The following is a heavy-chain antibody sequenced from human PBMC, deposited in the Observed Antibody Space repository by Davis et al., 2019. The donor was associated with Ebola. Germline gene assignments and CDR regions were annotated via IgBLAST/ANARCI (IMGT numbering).Heavy chain of an antibody. Sequence: GESLKISCAASGFTFSSYDMHWVRQATGKGLEWVSAIGTAGDTYYPGSVKGRFTISRENAKNSLYLQMNSLRAGDTAVYYCARDPDYYDSSATGDYWGQGTLVTVSS. CDR2: IGTAGDT. D-gene: IGHD3-22*01. J-gene: IGHJ4*02. CDR3: ARDPDYYDSSATGDY. V-gene: IGHV3-13*01. CDR1: GFTFSSYD.